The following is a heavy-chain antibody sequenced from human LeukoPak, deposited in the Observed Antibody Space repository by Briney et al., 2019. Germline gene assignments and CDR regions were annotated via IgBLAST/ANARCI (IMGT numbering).Heavy chain of an antibody. CDR2: ISYDGSNE. Sequence: GGSLRLSCTASGLTLSNYALHWVRQAPGKGLEWVAVISYDGSNEYYADSVKGRFTISRDNSKNTLHLQLNSLRADDTAVYHCALWWGGLSVVGVFDLWGQGTLVTVSS. V-gene: IGHV3-30-3*01. CDR3: ALWWGGLSVVGVFDL. CDR1: GLTLSNYA. J-gene: IGHJ4*02. D-gene: IGHD3-10*01.